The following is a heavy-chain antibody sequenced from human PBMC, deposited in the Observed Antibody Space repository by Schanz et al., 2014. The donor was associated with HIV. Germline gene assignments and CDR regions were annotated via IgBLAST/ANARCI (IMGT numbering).Heavy chain of an antibody. D-gene: IGHD3-22*01. Sequence: QVQLQQWGAGLLKPSETLSLTCAVYGGSFSGYYWSWIRQSPGKGLEWIGEINHSGRTKYSPSLTFHVPFSFPTPKIQFSLKLSSVTAADTAVYYCSRGAGGGDYYDSSDYPYCLDYWGQGTQVTVSS. J-gene: IGHJ4*02. CDR1: GGSFSGYY. CDR2: INHSGRT. V-gene: IGHV4-34*02. CDR3: SRGAGGGDYYDSSDYPYCLDY.